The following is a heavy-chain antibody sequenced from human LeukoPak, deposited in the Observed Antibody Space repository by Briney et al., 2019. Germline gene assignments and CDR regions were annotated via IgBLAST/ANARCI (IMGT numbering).Heavy chain of an antibody. J-gene: IGHJ5*02. CDR2: IYTSGSN. V-gene: IGHV4-4*09. CDR3: ARHCSSTSCYMLAFDP. Sequence: SETLSLTCTVSGGSISSYYWSWIRQPPGKGLEWIGYIYTSGSNNYNPSLKSRVTISVDTSKDQFSLKLSSVTAADTAVYYCARHCSSTSCYMLAFDPWGQGTLVTVSS. CDR1: GGSISSYY. D-gene: IGHD2-2*02.